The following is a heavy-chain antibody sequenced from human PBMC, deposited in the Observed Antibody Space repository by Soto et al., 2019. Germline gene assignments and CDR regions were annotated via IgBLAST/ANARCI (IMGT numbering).Heavy chain of an antibody. CDR2: IHGTRSII. CDR1: GFTFSTHA. D-gene: IGHD3-16*01. V-gene: IGHV3-48*02. Sequence: EVQLVESGGGLVQPGGSLRLSCAVSGFTFSTHAMNWVRQAPGKGLEWVAYIHGTRSIIYYADSVKGRFTISRDNANNSLFLQMDSLRDEDTAVYYCARDARNADYDYWGQGTLVTVSS. J-gene: IGHJ4*02. CDR3: ARDARNADYDY.